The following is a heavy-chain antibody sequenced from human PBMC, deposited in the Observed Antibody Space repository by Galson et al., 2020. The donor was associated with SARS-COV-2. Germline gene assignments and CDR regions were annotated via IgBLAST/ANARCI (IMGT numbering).Heavy chain of an antibody. Sequence: GGSLRLSCAASGLTFSSYGMHWVRQAPGKGLEWVAVIWYDGSNKYYADSVKGRFTISRDNSKNTLYLQMNSLRAEDTAVYYCAREGGAAAGTGLDYWGQGTLVTVSS. CDR1: GLTFSSYG. V-gene: IGHV3-33*01. CDR3: AREGGAAAGTGLDY. J-gene: IGHJ4*02. D-gene: IGHD6-13*01. CDR2: IWYDGSNK.